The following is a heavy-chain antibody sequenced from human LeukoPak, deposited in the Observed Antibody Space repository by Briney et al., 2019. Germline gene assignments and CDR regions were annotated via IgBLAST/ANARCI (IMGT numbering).Heavy chain of an antibody. J-gene: IGHJ6*02. CDR2: ISAYNGNT. V-gene: IGHV1-18*01. CDR1: GYTSTSYG. D-gene: IGHD7-27*01. Sequence: ASVKVSCKASGYTSTSYGISWVRQAPGQGLEWMGWISAYNGNTNYAQKLQGRVTMTTDTSTSTAYMELRSLRSDDTAVYYCARSPALSRTSWDYYYGMDVWGQGTTVTVSS. CDR3: ARSPALSRTSWDYYYGMDV.